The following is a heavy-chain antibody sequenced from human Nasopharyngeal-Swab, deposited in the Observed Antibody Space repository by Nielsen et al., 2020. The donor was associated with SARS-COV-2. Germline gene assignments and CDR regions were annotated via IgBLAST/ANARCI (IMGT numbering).Heavy chain of an antibody. J-gene: IGHJ4*02. Sequence: WIRQPPGKGLEWIGEIYHSGSTNYNPSLKSRVTISVDKSKNQFSLKLSSVTAADTAVYYCARVTSHDSDWRLDYWGQGTLVTVSS. V-gene: IGHV4-4*02. CDR3: ARVTSHDSDWRLDY. CDR2: IYHSGST. D-gene: IGHD6-19*01.